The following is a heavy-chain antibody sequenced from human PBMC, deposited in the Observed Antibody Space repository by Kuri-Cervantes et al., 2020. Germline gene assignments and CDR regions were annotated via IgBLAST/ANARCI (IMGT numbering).Heavy chain of an antibody. Sequence: SETLSLTCTVSGGSISSYYWSWIRQPPGKGLEWIGYIYYSGSTNYNPSLKSRVTISVDKSKNQFSLKLSSVTAADTAVYYCARVREVATIIKGMDYWGQGTLVTVSS. CDR3: ARVREVATIIKGMDY. J-gene: IGHJ4*02. V-gene: IGHV4-59*12. CDR1: GGSISSYY. CDR2: IYYSGST. D-gene: IGHD5-12*01.